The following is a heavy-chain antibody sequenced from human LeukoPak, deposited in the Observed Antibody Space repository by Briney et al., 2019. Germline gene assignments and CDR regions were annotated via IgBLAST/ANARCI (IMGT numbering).Heavy chain of an antibody. Sequence: PGGSLRLSCAASGFTFNNYEMNWVRHAPGKGLEWISYISSRGGTIHYADSVKGRFTISRDNTKNSLYLQMNSLRAEDTAVYYCVRDRTTNTYDSWGQGTLVTVSS. D-gene: IGHD1-14*01. CDR1: GFTFNNYE. CDR2: ISSRGGTI. V-gene: IGHV3-48*03. CDR3: VRDRTTNTYDS. J-gene: IGHJ4*02.